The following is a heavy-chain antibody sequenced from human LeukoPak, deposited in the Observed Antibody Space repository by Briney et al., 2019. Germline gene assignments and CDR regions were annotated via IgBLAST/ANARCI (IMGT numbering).Heavy chain of an antibody. Sequence: ASVKVSCKASGGTFSSYAISWVRQAPGQGLEWMGGIIPIFGSPRYAQKFQGRVTITADESTRTVYMDMSSLRSEDTALHYCAGFFYDSSNDAFDVWGQGTMVTVSS. D-gene: IGHD3-22*01. CDR3: AGFFYDSSNDAFDV. V-gene: IGHV1-69*13. J-gene: IGHJ3*01. CDR2: IIPIFGSP. CDR1: GGTFSSYA.